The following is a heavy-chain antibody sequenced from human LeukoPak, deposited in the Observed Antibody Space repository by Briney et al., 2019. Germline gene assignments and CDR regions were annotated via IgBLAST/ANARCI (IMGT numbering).Heavy chain of an antibody. CDR3: ARDFNWGFDY. V-gene: IGHV3-30*02. D-gene: IGHD7-27*01. CDR2: IRQEGRDT. J-gene: IGHJ4*02. Sequence: PGGSLRLSCAASGFPFSSHGMHWVRQAPGKGLEWVAYIRQEGRDTYYADSVKGRFIISRDDSKYTVNLEMNSLRTEDMAVYYCARDFNWGFDYWGQGTLVSVSS. CDR1: GFPFSSHG.